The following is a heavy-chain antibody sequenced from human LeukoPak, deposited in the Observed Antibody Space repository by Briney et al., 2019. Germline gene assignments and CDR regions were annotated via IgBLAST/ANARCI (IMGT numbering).Heavy chain of an antibody. D-gene: IGHD1-26*01. CDR3: ARVAGSHELDAFDI. V-gene: IGHV5-51*01. Sequence: GESLKISCKGSGYSFTSYWIAWVRQMPGKGLEWMGIIYPGDSDTRYSPSFQGQVTISVDKSFSTAYLQWSRLKASDTAMYYCARVAGSHELDAFDIWGQGTMVTVSS. CDR1: GYSFTSYW. J-gene: IGHJ3*02. CDR2: IYPGDSDT.